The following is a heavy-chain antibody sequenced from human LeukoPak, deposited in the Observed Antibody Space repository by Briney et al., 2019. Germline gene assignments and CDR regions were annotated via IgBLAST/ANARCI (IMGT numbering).Heavy chain of an antibody. CDR3: AKTSIAVANPIDY. CDR1: GFTFSSYA. D-gene: IGHD6-19*01. Sequence: PGGCLRLSCAASGFTFSSYAMSWVRQAPGKGLEWVSVISGGGTSTYYADSVKGRFTISKDNSRNTLYLQMNSLRAEDTAVYYCAKTSIAVANPIDYWGQGTLVTVSS. J-gene: IGHJ4*02. CDR2: ISGGGTST. V-gene: IGHV3-23*01.